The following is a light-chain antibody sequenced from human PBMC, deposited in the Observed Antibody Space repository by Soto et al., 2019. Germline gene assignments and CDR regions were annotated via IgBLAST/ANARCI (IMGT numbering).Light chain of an antibody. CDR3: QQYNYFWA. CDR1: QRVDRW. V-gene: IGKV1-5*01. Sequence: DIQMTQSPATLSASVGDRVTITCRASQRVDRWLAWYQQKPGQAPKLLISDASTLESGVPSRFSGSGSVTEFTLTITSLQPDDFATYYCQQYNYFWAFGQGTRVEIK. CDR2: DAS. J-gene: IGKJ1*01.